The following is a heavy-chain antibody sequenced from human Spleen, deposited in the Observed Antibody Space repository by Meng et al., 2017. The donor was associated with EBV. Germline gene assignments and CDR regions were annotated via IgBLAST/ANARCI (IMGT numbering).Heavy chain of an antibody. V-gene: IGHV4-4*02. D-gene: IGHD2-2*01. Sequence: QVQLQESGPGLVKPSGTLSLTCAVSGGSISSVDWWSWVRQPPGKGLEWIGEIYHSGSTNYNPSLKSRVTISVDKSNNHFFLNLTSVTAADTAVYYCGRDHLGVAAAILLDVWGQGTTVTVSS. CDR2: IYHSGST. J-gene: IGHJ6*02. CDR1: GGSISSVDW. CDR3: GRDHLGVAAAILLDV.